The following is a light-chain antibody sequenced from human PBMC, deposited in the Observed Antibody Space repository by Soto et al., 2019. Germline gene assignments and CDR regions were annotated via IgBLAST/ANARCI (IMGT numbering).Light chain of an antibody. V-gene: IGKV2-28*01. J-gene: IGKJ1*01. CDR3: MQALQTPWT. CDR2: LGS. CDR1: QSLLHSNGYNY. Sequence: DPVMTQSRHSLPVTPGEPASISCRSSQSLLHSNGYNYLDWYLQKPGQSPQLLIYLGSNRASGVPDRFSGSGSGTDFTLKISRVEAEDVGIYYSMQALQTPWTFGQGTKVEIK.